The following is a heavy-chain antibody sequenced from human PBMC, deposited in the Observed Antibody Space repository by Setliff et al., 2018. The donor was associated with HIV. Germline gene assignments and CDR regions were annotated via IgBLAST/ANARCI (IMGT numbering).Heavy chain of an antibody. CDR2: IYHSGST. J-gene: IGHJ6*04. Sequence: SETLSLTCAVSGYSLSSDYYWGWIRQPPGKGLEWIASIYHSGSTYYNPSLKSRVIISVDTSKNQFSLKLTSVTAADTAVYYCARGSYYYYNMDVWGKGTTVTVSS. CDR3: ARGSYYYYNMDV. V-gene: IGHV4-38-2*01. CDR1: GYSLSSDYY.